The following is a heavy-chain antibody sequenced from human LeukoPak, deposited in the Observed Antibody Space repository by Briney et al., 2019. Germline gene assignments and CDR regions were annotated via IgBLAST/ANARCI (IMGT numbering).Heavy chain of an antibody. Sequence: PSETLSLTCAVNAGSFTGYYWSWIRQPPGKGLEWIGEIDHTGSISYNPSLRSRVTISVDTSKNQFSLKLSSVTAADTAVYYCARHARISGSYFVFTFFDYWGQGTLVTVSS. CDR1: AGSFTGYY. V-gene: IGHV4-34*01. J-gene: IGHJ4*02. D-gene: IGHD1-26*01. CDR2: IDHTGSI. CDR3: ARHARISGSYFVFTFFDY.